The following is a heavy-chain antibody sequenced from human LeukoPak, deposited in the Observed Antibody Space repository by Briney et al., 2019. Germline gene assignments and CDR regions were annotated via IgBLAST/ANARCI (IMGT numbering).Heavy chain of an antibody. Sequence: ASVKVSCKASGGTFSSYAISWVRQAPGQGLEWMGRIIPTLGIANYAQKFQGRVTITADKSTSTAYMELSSLRSEDTAVYYCARDEGVAGLEAFDIWGQGTMVIVSS. D-gene: IGHD6-19*01. CDR1: GGTFSSYA. V-gene: IGHV1-69*04. CDR2: IIPTLGIA. CDR3: ARDEGVAGLEAFDI. J-gene: IGHJ3*02.